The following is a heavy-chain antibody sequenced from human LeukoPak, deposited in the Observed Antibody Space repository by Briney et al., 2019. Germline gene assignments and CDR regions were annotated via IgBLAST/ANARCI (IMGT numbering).Heavy chain of an antibody. CDR1: GFIFSSHW. CDR2: IKEDGSEK. Sequence: PGGSLRLSCAASGFIFSSHWMSWVRQAPGKGLEWVASIKEDGSEKSYMDSVKGRFTISRDNAKNSLYLQMNSLRAEDTAVYYCAKGGIVGATGVLDYWGQGTLVTVSS. D-gene: IGHD1-26*01. J-gene: IGHJ4*02. CDR3: AKGGIVGATGVLDY. V-gene: IGHV3-7*03.